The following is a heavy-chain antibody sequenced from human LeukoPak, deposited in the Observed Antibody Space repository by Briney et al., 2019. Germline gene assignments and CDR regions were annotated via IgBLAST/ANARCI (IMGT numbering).Heavy chain of an antibody. J-gene: IGHJ4*02. CDR2: INPNSGGT. CDR3: AKVSGKGAYYDSSGYFGGNDY. CDR1: GYTFTGYY. D-gene: IGHD3-22*01. V-gene: IGHV1-2*02. Sequence: GASVKVSCKASGYTFTGYYMHWVRQAPGQGLEWMGWINPNSGGTNYAQKFQGRVTMTRDTSISTAYMELRSLRSDDTAVYYCAKVSGKGAYYDSSGYFGGNDYWGQGTLVTVSS.